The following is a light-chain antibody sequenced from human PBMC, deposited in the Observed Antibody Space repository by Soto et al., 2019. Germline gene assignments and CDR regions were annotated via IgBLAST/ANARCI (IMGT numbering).Light chain of an antibody. CDR1: NIGSKS. Sequence: SYELTQPPSVSVAPGKTARITCGGNNIGSKSVHWYQQKPGQAPVLVVYYDIDRPSGIPERFSGSNSGNTATLPISRVEAGDEADYYCQVGDSRSAHVVFGGWNKLTVL. V-gene: IGLV3-21*04. CDR3: QVGDSRSAHVV. J-gene: IGLJ2*01. CDR2: YDI.